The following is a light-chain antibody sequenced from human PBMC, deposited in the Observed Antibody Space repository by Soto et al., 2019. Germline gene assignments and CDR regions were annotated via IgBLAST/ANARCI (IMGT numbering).Light chain of an antibody. Sequence: EIVMTQSPGTLSLSPGERATLSCRASQSVTSDFLAWYQQKPGQAPRLLIYGASSGATGIPDRFSGSGSGTDFTLIISRLEPEDFAVYYCQQYGSTPLTFGGGTKVDIK. J-gene: IGKJ4*01. CDR2: GAS. V-gene: IGKV3-20*01. CDR1: QSVTSDF. CDR3: QQYGSTPLT.